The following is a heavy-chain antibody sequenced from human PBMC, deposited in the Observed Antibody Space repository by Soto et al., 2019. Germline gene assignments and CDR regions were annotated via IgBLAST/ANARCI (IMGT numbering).Heavy chain of an antibody. CDR2: IYYSGTT. CDR3: ARERTGANTLFQS. V-gene: IGHV4-61*01. Sequence: PSETLSLTCTVSGVSVSSGSYYCSWIGQPPGKGLEWIGYIYYSGTTHYNPSLKSRVTISVDTSKKQFSLKLTSVTAADTAVYYCARERTGANTLFQSWGRATLVIV. J-gene: IGHJ5*02. D-gene: IGHD1-26*01. CDR1: GVSVSSGSYY.